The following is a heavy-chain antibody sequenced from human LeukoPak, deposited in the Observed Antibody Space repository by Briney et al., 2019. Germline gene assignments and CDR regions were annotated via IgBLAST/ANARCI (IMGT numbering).Heavy chain of an antibody. CDR3: ARDKGTSGYDATCFDY. D-gene: IGHD5-12*01. CDR1: GFTFSTFS. CDR2: ISGSGSDI. J-gene: IGHJ4*02. V-gene: IGHV3-21*06. Sequence: PGGSLRLSCAASGFTFSTFSMNWVRQTPGKGLEWVSAISGSGSDIYYADSVKGRFTISRDNPKSSLYLQMNSLRAEDTAVYYCARDKGTSGYDATCFDYWGQGTLVTVSS.